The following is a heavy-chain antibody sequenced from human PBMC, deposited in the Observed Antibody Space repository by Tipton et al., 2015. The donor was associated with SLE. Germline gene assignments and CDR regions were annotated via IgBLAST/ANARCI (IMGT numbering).Heavy chain of an antibody. CDR1: GFILSSNE. J-gene: IGHJ6*02. CDR3: ARVVTVVATHYYDMDV. V-gene: IGHV4-4*02. D-gene: IGHD2-15*01. Sequence: SLRLSCEASGFILSSNEMNWVRQAPGKGLEWIGEINHSGSTNYSPSLKSRVTMSVDTSKTQFSLKLSSLTAADTAVYYCARVVTVVATHYYDMDVWGQGTTVTVSS. CDR2: INHSGST.